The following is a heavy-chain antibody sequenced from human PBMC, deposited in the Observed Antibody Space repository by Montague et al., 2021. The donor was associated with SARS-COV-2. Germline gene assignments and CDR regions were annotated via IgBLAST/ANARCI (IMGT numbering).Heavy chain of an antibody. D-gene: IGHD1-7*01. Sequence: SETLSLTCTVSGASISSSTYYWGWTRQHPGKGLEWIANIYYSGSTYYNPSLKSRVTISVDTSKSQFSLKLSSVTAADTAVYYCARNQGYHWNYPYNWFGPWGQGTLVTVSS. CDR3: ARNQGYHWNYPYNWFGP. CDR1: GASISSSTYY. V-gene: IGHV4-39*01. CDR2: IYYSGST. J-gene: IGHJ5*02.